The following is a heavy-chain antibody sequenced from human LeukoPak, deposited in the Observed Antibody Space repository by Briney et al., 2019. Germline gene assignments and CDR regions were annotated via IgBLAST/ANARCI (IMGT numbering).Heavy chain of an antibody. CDR3: AIPELGTQEPFDY. CDR2: IIPILGIA. D-gene: IGHD7-27*01. V-gene: IGHV1-69*04. CDR1: GGTFSSYA. Sequence: EASVKVSCKASGGTFSSYAISWVRQAPGQGLEWMGRIIPILGIANYAQKFQGRVTITADKSTSTAYMELSSLRSEDTAVYYCAIPELGTQEPFDYWGQGTLVTVSS. J-gene: IGHJ4*02.